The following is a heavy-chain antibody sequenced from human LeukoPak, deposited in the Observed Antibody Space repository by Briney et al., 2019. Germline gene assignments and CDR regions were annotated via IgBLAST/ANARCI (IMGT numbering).Heavy chain of an antibody. CDR3: ARVPRPGGYYYYYGMDV. D-gene: IGHD2-8*02. V-gene: IGHV3-20*01. Sequence: PGGSLRLSCAASGFTFDDYGMSWVRQAPGKGLEWVSGINWNGGSTGYADSVKGRFTISRDNAKNSLYLQMNSLRAEDTALYHCARVPRPGGYYYYYGMDVWGQGTTVTVSS. CDR1: GFTFDDYG. J-gene: IGHJ6*02. CDR2: INWNGGST.